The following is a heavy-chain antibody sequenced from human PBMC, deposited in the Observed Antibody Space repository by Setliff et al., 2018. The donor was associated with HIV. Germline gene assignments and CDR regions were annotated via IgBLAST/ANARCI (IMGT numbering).Heavy chain of an antibody. CDR2: IFYTGST. J-gene: IGHJ4*02. D-gene: IGHD4-17*01. CDR3: TRRDVTTGMDS. V-gene: IGHV4-39*01. Sequence: SETLSLTCTVSGGSISSSSYYWDWIRQPPGKSLEWVGSIFYTGSTNYRPSLESRVIVSLDTSKNQFSLKLSSMTAADTAVYYCTRRDVTTGMDSWGPGILVTVSS. CDR1: GGSISSSSYY.